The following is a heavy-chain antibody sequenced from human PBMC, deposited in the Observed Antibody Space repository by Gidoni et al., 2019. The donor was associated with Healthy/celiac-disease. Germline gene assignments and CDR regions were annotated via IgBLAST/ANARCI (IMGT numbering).Heavy chain of an antibody. CDR1: GLTFRNAW. J-gene: IGHJ5*02. V-gene: IGHV3-15*01. Sequence: VQLVESGGGLVKPGGSLSLSCAASGLTFRNAWMSGVRQAPGKGLEWVGRIKSKTDGGTTDYAATVKGRFTIARDDSKNTLYLQMNSLKTEDTAVYYCTTTVQLWPHLWFDPWGQGTLVTVSS. D-gene: IGHD5-18*01. CDR3: TTTVQLWPHLWFDP. CDR2: IKSKTDGGTT.